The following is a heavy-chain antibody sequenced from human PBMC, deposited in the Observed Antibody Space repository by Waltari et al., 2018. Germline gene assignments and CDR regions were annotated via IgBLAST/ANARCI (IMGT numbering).Heavy chain of an antibody. Sequence: QVQLQESGPGLVRPSETQSLICSVSGDSITNPYWGRVRPPPGNGLEWLGYISHSGTTRYSPSRKSRVTISVDRSKKQFSLRLDSVTASDTAVYYCARSVDVWSGYPLDYWSRGTLVTVSS. CDR2: ISHSGTT. V-gene: IGHV4-59*11. CDR1: GDSITNPY. CDR3: ARSVDVWSGYPLDY. D-gene: IGHD3-3*01. J-gene: IGHJ4*02.